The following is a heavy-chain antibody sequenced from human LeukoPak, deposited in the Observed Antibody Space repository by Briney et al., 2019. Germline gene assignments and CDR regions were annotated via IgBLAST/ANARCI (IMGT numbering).Heavy chain of an antibody. CDR1: GFTFSSYS. Sequence: PGGSLRLSCAASGFTFSSYSMNWVRQAPGKGLEWVSSISSSSSYIYYADSVKGRFTISRDNAKNSLYLQMNSLRAKDTAVYYCARDRAGIVGATGWFDPWGQGTLVTVSS. J-gene: IGHJ5*02. CDR2: ISSSSSYI. CDR3: ARDRAGIVGATGWFDP. V-gene: IGHV3-21*01. D-gene: IGHD1-26*01.